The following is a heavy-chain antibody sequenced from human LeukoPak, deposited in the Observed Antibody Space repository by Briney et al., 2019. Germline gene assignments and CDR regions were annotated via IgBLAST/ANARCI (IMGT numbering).Heavy chain of an antibody. J-gene: IGHJ6*02. CDR2: INHSGST. CDR3: ARGFNPSYYGSGSSSVSYYYGMDV. Sequence: SETLSLTCAVAGGSISSPNWWSWVRQPPGKGLEWIGEINHSGSTNYNPSLKSRVTISVDTSKNQFSLKLSSVTAADTAVYYCARGFNPSYYGSGSSSVSYYYGMDVWGQGTTVTVSS. V-gene: IGHV4-4*02. CDR1: GGSISSPNW. D-gene: IGHD3-10*01.